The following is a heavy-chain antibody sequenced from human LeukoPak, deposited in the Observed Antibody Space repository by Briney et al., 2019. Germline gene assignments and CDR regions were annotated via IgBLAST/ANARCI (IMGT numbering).Heavy chain of an antibody. Sequence: SETLSLTCTVSGGSISSGGYYWSWIRQPPGKGLEWIGYIYHSGSTYYNPSLKSRVTISVDRSKNQFSLKLSSVTAADTAVYYCARVTYSSGWYSDYWGQGTLVTVSS. V-gene: IGHV4-30-2*01. CDR2: IYHSGST. CDR3: ARVTYSSGWYSDY. J-gene: IGHJ4*02. D-gene: IGHD6-19*01. CDR1: GGSISSGGYY.